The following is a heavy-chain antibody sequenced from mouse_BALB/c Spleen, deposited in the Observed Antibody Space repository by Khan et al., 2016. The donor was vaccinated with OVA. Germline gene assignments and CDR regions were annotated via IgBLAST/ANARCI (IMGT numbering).Heavy chain of an antibody. D-gene: IGHD3-1*01. J-gene: IGHJ2*02. V-gene: IGHV1-63*02. CDR3: ARRGAARGTWDYFDY. Sequence: QVQLKQSGTEVVRPGTSVKMSCKAAGYTFTHYWIGWVKQRPGHGLEWIGDTYPGGGYTNYNEKFKGKATLTADTSSSTAYMQLSGLTSEDSDIYYVARRGAARGTWDYFDYWGQGTSLIVSS. CDR2: TYPGGGYT. CDR1: GYTFTHYW.